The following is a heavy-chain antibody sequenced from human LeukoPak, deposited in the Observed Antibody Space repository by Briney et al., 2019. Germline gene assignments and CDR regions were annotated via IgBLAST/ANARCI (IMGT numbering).Heavy chain of an antibody. CDR2: IYYTGDT. D-gene: IGHD5-12*01. CDR1: VGSLRRHY. V-gene: IGHV4-59*11. Sequence: PSHTVSLPCTVCVGSLRRHYWNGMPHPRARALEGMGYIYYTGDTNYTPSLKSRVTVSVDTSKTQFSLKLTSVTAADTAVYYCARDRGYSGYDYYGMDVWGQGTTVTVSS. J-gene: IGHJ6*02. CDR3: ARDRGYSGYDYYGMDV.